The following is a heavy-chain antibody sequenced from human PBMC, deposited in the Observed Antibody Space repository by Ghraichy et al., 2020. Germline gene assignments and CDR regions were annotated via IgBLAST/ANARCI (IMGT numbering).Heavy chain of an antibody. J-gene: IGHJ4*02. CDR1: GGSISSGCYY. D-gene: IGHD4-23*01. CDR2: IYYSGST. V-gene: IGHV4-61*01. Sequence: SETLSLTCTVSGGSISSGCYYWIWLRPPKGLEWIGYIYYSGSTNYNPSLKSRVTISVDTAKNQFSLKLRSVTAADTAMYYCARQDDGGNRDYWGQGTLVTVSS. CDR3: ARQDDGGNRDY.